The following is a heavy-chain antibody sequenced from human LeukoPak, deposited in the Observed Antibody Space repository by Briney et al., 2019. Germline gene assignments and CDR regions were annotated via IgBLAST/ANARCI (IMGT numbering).Heavy chain of an antibody. CDR2: IYYSGST. CDR1: GGSISSGDYY. CDR3: ARGFSVAWFDP. J-gene: IGHJ5*02. V-gene: IGHV4-30-4*02. Sequence: SETLSLTCTVSGGSISSGDYYWSWIRQPPGKGLEWIGYIYYSGSTYYNPSLKSRVTISVDTSKNQFSLKLSSVTAADTAVYYCARGFSVAWFDPWGQGTLVTVSS.